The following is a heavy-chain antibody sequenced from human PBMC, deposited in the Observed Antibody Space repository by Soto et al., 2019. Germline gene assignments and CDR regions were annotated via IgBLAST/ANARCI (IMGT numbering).Heavy chain of an antibody. CDR2: ISVHNGYT. D-gene: IGHD1-1*01. CDR3: ARLEHNFGPHDY. J-gene: IGHJ4*02. V-gene: IGHV1-18*01. CDR1: GYTFSSYG. Sequence: QVQLAQSGAEVKKPGASVTVSCKASGYTFSSYGISWVRQAPGQGLEWVGWISVHNGYTKYAKELQGRVTMTTDTSTSTAYMELRSVRSDASAVYFCARLEHNFGPHDYLGQGTLVTVTS.